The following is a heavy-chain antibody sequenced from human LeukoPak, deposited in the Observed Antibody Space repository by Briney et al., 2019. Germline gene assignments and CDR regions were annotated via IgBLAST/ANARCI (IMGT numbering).Heavy chain of an antibody. CDR1: GFTVSSYE. CDR2: ISRSGTI. J-gene: IGHJ4*02. Sequence: GGSLILSCAVSGFTVSSYEMNWVRQAPGKGLEWVSYISRSGTIYYADSVKGRFTISRDNAKNSLFLQMNSLRAEDTAVYYCARRFDSWGQGTLVTVSS. V-gene: IGHV3-48*03. CDR3: ARRFDS.